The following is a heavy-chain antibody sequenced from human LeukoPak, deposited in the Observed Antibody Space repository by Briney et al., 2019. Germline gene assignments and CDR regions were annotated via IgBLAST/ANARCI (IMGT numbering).Heavy chain of an antibody. CDR1: GFTLSTSG. Sequence: GGSLRLSCAASGFTLSTSGMSWVRQAPGKGLEWVSAITGSGDTYYADSVKGRFTISRDNAKNSLYLQLNSLRAEDTAVYYCARDAYTSGWYGGYYYYYGMDVWGQGTTVTVSS. CDR3: ARDAYTSGWYGGYYYYYGMDV. D-gene: IGHD6-19*01. V-gene: IGHV3-23*01. CDR2: ITGSGDT. J-gene: IGHJ6*02.